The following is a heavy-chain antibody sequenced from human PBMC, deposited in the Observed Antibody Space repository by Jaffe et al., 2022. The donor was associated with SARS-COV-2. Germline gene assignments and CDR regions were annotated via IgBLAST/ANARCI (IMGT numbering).Heavy chain of an antibody. CDR2: INYGGST. D-gene: IGHD4-17*01. CDR1: ADSVSAYYFLTGYY. CDR3: VRRLPATVSTGYYMDV. J-gene: IGHJ6*03. Sequence: QVQLQQWGAGQLKPSETLSLTCAIYADSVSAYYFLTGYYWSWVRQPPGKGLEWIGEINYGGSTNYNPSLKSRVTMSVDTSKNQFSLILSSLTAADTAVYYCVRRLPATVSTGYYMDVWGKGTTVTVSS. V-gene: IGHV4-4*02.